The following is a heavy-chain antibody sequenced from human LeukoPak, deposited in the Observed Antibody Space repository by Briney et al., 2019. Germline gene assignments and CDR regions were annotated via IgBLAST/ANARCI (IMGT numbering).Heavy chain of an antibody. CDR3: AKSSIVVVAATYYYYGMDV. D-gene: IGHD2-15*01. J-gene: IGHJ6*02. CDR1: GFTFSSYA. Sequence: PGGSLRLSCAASGFTFSSYAMSWVRQAPGKGLEWVSAISGSGGSTYYADSVKGRFTISRDNSKNTLYLQMNSLRAEDTAVYYCAKSSIVVVAATYYYYGMDVWGQGTTVTVSS. V-gene: IGHV3-23*01. CDR2: ISGSGGST.